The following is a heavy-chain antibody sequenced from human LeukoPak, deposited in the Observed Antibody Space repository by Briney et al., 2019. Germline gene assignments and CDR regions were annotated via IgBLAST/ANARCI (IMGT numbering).Heavy chain of an antibody. CDR3: TRAQKSGSGFDY. Sequence: GGSLRLSCAASGFTVSSNYMSWVRQASGKGLEWVSVIYSAGSTYYADSVRGRFTISRDFSKNTLYLQMNSLSAEDSAVYYCTRAQKSGSGFDYWDQGTLVTVSS. CDR1: GFTVSSNY. D-gene: IGHD3-10*01. J-gene: IGHJ4*02. CDR2: IYSAGST. V-gene: IGHV3-53*01.